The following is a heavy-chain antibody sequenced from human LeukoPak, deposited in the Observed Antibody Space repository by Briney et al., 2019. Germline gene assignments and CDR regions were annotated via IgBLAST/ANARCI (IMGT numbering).Heavy chain of an antibody. CDR3: ARGGVMIAAAGTNYYYYMDV. D-gene: IGHD6-13*01. CDR1: GFTFSSYG. Sequence: GGSLRLSCAASGFTFSSYGMHWVRQAPGKGLEWVAFIRYDGSNKYYADSVKGRFTISRDNSKNTLYLQMNSLRTEDTAVYYCARGGVMIAAAGTNYYYYMDVWGKGTTVTVSS. CDR2: IRYDGSNK. J-gene: IGHJ6*03. V-gene: IGHV3-30*02.